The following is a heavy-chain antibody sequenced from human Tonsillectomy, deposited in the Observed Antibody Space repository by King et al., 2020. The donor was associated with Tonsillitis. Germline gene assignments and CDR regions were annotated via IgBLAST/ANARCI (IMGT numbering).Heavy chain of an antibody. CDR3: ARSVSGSFDY. V-gene: IGHV4-39*01. J-gene: IGHJ4*02. D-gene: IGHD1-26*01. Sequence: LQLQESGPGVVKPSETLSLTCTVSGGSISSSDHYWAWIRQPPGKGLEWIGYMYYSGTIFYNPSLKSRITISGGTSENRFSLTLSSVTAADTAVYFCARSVSGSFDYWGQGALVTVSS. CDR1: GGSISSSDHY. CDR2: MYYSGTI.